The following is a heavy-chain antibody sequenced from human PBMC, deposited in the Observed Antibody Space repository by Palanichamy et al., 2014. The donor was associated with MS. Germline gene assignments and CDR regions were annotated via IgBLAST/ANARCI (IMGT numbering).Heavy chain of an antibody. D-gene: IGHD2-21*01. V-gene: IGHV3-23*04. CDR2: LSGRAGWT. J-gene: IGHJ5*02. CDR3: AKGRGDNIVDFFDP. Sequence: DVHLVESGGLLVQPGGSLRLSCAVSGFTFTDYAMTWVRQAPGKGPEWVSTLSGRAGWTYSADSVRGRFFVSRDKNTLYLQMNSLRTDDTAVYYCAKGRGDNIVDFFDPWGQGTLVTVSS. CDR1: GFTFTDYA.